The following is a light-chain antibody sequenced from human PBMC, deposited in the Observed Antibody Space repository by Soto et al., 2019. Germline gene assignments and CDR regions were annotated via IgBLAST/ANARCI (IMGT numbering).Light chain of an antibody. CDR2: LDS. CDR3: QPWPSSPVV. CDR1: ELGDKY. V-gene: IGLV3-1*01. J-gene: IGLJ2*01. Sequence: SYELTQPPSVSVSPGQTASITCSGDELGDKYASWYKQKPGQSPVMVIYLDSKRPSGIPERFSGSNSGITATLSISGTQAVDESHQFRQPWPSSPVVLVGRTKHTVL.